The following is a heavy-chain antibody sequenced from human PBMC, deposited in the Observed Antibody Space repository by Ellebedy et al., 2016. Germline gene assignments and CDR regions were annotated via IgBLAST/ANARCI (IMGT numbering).Heavy chain of an antibody. CDR1: GYTFTSYG. Sequence: ASVKVSXXASGYTFTSYGISWVRQAPGQGLEWMGWISAYNGNTNYAQKLQGRVTMTTDTSTSTAYMELRSLRSDDTAVYYCASTSRGYSSSWPFDYWGQGTLVTVSS. CDR2: ISAYNGNT. J-gene: IGHJ4*02. CDR3: ASTSRGYSSSWPFDY. D-gene: IGHD6-13*01. V-gene: IGHV1-18*01.